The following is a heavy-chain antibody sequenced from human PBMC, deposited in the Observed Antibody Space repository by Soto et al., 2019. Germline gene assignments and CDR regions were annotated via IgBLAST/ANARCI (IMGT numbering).Heavy chain of an antibody. Sequence: LRLSCAASGFTFSTYSMNWVRQAPGKGLEWVSYISSSSSTIFYTDSVKGRFTISRDNSKNTLYLQMNSLRAEDTAVYYCARDFSKEGHYFDYWGQGTLVTVSS. CDR2: ISSSSSTI. D-gene: IGHD3-3*01. CDR1: GFTFSTYS. CDR3: ARDFSKEGHYFDY. V-gene: IGHV3-48*01. J-gene: IGHJ4*02.